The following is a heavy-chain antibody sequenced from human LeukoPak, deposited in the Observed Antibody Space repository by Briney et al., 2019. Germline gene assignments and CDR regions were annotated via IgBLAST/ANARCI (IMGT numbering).Heavy chain of an antibody. CDR3: ARGPLACGPNCYGYLDY. CDR1: GFTVNGYY. J-gene: IGHJ4*02. CDR2: IYSGGDT. Sequence: PGGSLRLSCAASGFTVNGYYMSWVRQAPGKGLEWISLIYSGGDTKYPDSVRGRFTISTENSKNTLYLQKNSLRAQGPGVYYCARGPLACGPNCYGYLDYWGQGTLVTVSS. V-gene: IGHV3-53*01. D-gene: IGHD2-2*01.